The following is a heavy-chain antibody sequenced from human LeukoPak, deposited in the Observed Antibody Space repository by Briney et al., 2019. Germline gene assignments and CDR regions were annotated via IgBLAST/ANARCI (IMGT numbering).Heavy chain of an antibody. CDR3: ARPSYCVFDNCGYWLDP. J-gene: IGHJ5*02. V-gene: IGHV1-69*06. Sequence: SVKVSCMASGGTFSSYAISWVRQAPGQGLEWVGGIIPIFGTANYAQRFQGRVTLTEDTSTSTVYMELSSLTSEDTAVYYCARPSYCVFDNCGYWLDPWGPGTLITVSS. CDR2: IIPIFGTA. CDR1: GGTFSSYA. D-gene: IGHD2-21*01.